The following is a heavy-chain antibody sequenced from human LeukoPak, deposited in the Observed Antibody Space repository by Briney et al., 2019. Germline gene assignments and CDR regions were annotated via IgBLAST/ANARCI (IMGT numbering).Heavy chain of an antibody. CDR1: GFTFSTYA. D-gene: IGHD1-26*01. Sequence: GGSLRLSCAASGFTFSTYAMSWVRQAPGKGLEWVSATSIVTTKTYYADSVKGRFTISRDNSKNILYLQMNNLRAEDTAIYYCAKGLKWELPSDHWGQGTLVTVSS. CDR3: AKGLKWELPSDH. J-gene: IGHJ4*02. CDR2: TSIVTTKT. V-gene: IGHV3-23*01.